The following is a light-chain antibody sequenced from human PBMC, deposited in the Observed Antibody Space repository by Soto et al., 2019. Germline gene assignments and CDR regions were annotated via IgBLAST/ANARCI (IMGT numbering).Light chain of an antibody. V-gene: IGLV2-14*01. CDR3: SSYTSTSTRV. J-gene: IGLJ1*01. Sequence: QGVLTQPAFLSGSPGQSITISCTGTSSDVGGYNYVSWYQHPPGKAPKLMISEVSNRPSGVSNRFSGSKSGNTASLTISGLQAEDEADYYCSSYTSTSTRVFGTGTKVTVL. CDR1: SSDVGGYNY. CDR2: EVS.